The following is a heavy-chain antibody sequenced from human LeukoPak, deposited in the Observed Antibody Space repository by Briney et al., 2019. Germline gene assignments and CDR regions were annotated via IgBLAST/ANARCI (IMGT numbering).Heavy chain of an antibody. D-gene: IGHD3-16*02. CDR3: AKAVLDRHLRLGELSLFDY. CDR2: ISSSSSTI. Sequence: HSGGSLRLSCAASGFTFSSYSMNWVRQAPGKGLEWVSYISSSSSTIYYADSVKGRFTISRDNSKNTLYLQMNSLRAEDTAVYYCAKAVLDRHLRLGELSLFDYWGQGTLVTVSS. J-gene: IGHJ4*02. V-gene: IGHV3-48*01. CDR1: GFTFSSYS.